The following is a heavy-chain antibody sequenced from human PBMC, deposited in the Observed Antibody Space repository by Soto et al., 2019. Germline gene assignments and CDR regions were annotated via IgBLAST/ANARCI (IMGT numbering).Heavy chain of an antibody. CDR3: ARNMDYYYGPGSGNGHGV. V-gene: IGHV1-2*02. CDR2: INPKFGDT. J-gene: IGHJ6*02. Sequence: QVQLVQSGAEVKEPGDSVRVSCEASGYTFTAYYIHGVRQAPGHGLEWMGWINPKFGDTTYAQDFQGRLTLTRDMSISTVYMDLSRLTSDDTAIYYCARNMDYYYGPGSGNGHGVWGQGTTVNVFS. D-gene: IGHD3-10*01. CDR1: GYTFTAYY.